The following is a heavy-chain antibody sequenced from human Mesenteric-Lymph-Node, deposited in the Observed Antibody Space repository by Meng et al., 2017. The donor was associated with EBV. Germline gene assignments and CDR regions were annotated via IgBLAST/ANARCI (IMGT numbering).Heavy chain of an antibody. D-gene: IGHD6-19*01. J-gene: IGHJ4*02. Sequence: PQLHESGTRPVKPAETLSLACTVSGGSISSSSYYWGWIRQPPGKGLEWIGSIYYSGSTYSNPSLKSRVTISVDTSKNQFSLQLSSVTAADTAVYYCARVGQWLPIDYWGQGTLVTVSS. CDR1: GGSISSSSYY. V-gene: IGHV4-39*07. CDR3: ARVGQWLPIDY. CDR2: IYYSGST.